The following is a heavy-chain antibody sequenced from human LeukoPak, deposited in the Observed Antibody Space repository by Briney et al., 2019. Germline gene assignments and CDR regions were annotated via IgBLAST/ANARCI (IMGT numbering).Heavy chain of an antibody. CDR2: IKQDGSEK. D-gene: IGHD4-17*01. V-gene: IGHV3-7*01. Sequence: GGSLRLSCAASGFTFSSYWMSWVRQPPGKGLEGLANIKQDGSEKYYVDSVKGRFTISRDNAKNSLYLQMNSLRAEDTAVYYCARERTLGYGDYGYYYGMDVWGQGTTVTVSS. J-gene: IGHJ6*02. CDR1: GFTFSSYW. CDR3: ARERTLGYGDYGYYYGMDV.